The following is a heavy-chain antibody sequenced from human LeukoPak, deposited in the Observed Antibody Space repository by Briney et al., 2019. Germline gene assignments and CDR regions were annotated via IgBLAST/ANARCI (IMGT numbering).Heavy chain of an antibody. V-gene: IGHV1-46*01. CDR3: ARVKPNYYDSSAYGTFDI. Sequence: ASVPVSCKASGYTFTSYYMHWVRQAPGQGLEWMGIINPSGGSTSYAQKFQGRVTMTRDTSTSTVYMELSSLRSEDTAVYYCARVKPNYYDSSAYGTFDILGRGAMVTVSS. CDR2: INPSGGST. CDR1: GYTFTSYY. J-gene: IGHJ3*02. D-gene: IGHD3-22*01.